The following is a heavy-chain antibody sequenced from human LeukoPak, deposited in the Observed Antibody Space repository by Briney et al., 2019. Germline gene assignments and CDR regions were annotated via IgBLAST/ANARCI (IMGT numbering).Heavy chain of an antibody. D-gene: IGHD3-10*01. J-gene: IGHJ4*02. CDR1: GGTFSSYA. V-gene: IGHV1-69*04. CDR2: IIPILGIA. Sequence: SVKVSCKASGGTFSSYAISWVRQAPGQGLEWMGRIIPILGIANYAQKFQGRVTITADKSTSTAYMELSSLRSADTAVYYCARDPNLHRSGSYSDYWGQGTLVTVSS. CDR3: ARDPNLHRSGSYSDY.